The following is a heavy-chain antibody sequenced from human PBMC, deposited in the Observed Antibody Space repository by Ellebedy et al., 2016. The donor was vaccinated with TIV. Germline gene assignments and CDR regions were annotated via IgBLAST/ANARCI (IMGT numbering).Heavy chain of an antibody. CDR3: VRDGNSGGNFAS. V-gene: IGHV3-48*04. CDR1: GFPFSTYN. D-gene: IGHD4-23*01. Sequence: GESLKISCAGSGFPFSTYNMDWVRPAPGKGLEWVSYITSTSDTLFYADSVKGRFTISRDNTKNSLYLQMNSLRAEDTAVYYCVRDGNSGGNFASWGQGTLVTVSS. J-gene: IGHJ4*02. CDR2: ITSTSDTL.